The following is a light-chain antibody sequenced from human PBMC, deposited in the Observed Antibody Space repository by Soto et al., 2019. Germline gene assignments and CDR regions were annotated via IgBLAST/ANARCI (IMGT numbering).Light chain of an antibody. J-gene: IGLJ2*01. CDR1: RSNIGNNP. Sequence: QSVLAQPPSASGTPGQRVTISCSGSRSNIGNNPVNWYQQLPGTAPKLLIYGNTQRPSGVPDRFSGSKSGTSASLAISGLQSGDEADYYCAAWYDSLVGLHVVFGGGTKLTVL. V-gene: IGLV1-44*01. CDR3: AAWYDSLVGLHVV. CDR2: GNT.